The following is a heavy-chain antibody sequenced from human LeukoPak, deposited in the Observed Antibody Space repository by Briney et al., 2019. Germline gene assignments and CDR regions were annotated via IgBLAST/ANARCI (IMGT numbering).Heavy chain of an antibody. CDR3: ARQINVLRFLEWTGGDWFDP. D-gene: IGHD3-3*01. Sequence: SETLSLTCTVSGGSISSSSSYWGWIRQPPGKGLEWIGSIYYSGSTYYNPSLKSRVTISVDTSKNQFSLKLSSVTAADTAVYYCARQINVLRFLEWTGGDWFDPWGQGTLVTVSS. J-gene: IGHJ5*02. V-gene: IGHV4-39*01. CDR1: GGSISSSSSY. CDR2: IYYSGST.